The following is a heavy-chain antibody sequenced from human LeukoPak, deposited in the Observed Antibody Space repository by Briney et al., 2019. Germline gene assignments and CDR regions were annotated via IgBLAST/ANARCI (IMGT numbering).Heavy chain of an antibody. V-gene: IGHV4-39*07. Sequence: SETLSLTCTVSGGSISSSSYYWGWIRQPPGTGLEWIGSIYYSGSTYYNPSLKSRVTISVDTSKDQFSLYLRSVTAADTAVYYCARSYFTTAIDYWGQGTLVTVSS. CDR3: ARSYFTTAIDY. D-gene: IGHD1-1*01. J-gene: IGHJ4*02. CDR2: IYYSGST. CDR1: GGSISSSSYY.